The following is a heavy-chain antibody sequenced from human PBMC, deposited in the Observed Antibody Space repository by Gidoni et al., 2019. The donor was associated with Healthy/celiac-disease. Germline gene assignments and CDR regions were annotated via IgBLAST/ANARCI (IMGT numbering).Heavy chain of an antibody. CDR3: AKNLAVAGTNYFDY. D-gene: IGHD6-19*01. V-gene: IGHV3-23*01. CDR2: IRGRGGSK. Sequence: EVQLLESGGGLVQPGGSLRLSCSASCFTFISYAINWVRQPPGKGLEWVSSIRGRGGSKYYADSVKGRFTISRDNSKNTLYLQMNSLRAEDTAVYYCAKNLAVAGTNYFDYWGQGTLVTVSS. J-gene: IGHJ4*02. CDR1: CFTFISYA.